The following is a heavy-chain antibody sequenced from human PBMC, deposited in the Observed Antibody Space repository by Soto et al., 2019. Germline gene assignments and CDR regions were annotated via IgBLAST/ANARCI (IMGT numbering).Heavy chain of an antibody. J-gene: IGHJ5*02. CDR2: INHSGST. V-gene: IGHV4-34*01. D-gene: IGHD3-10*01. Sequence: SETLSPTCAVYGGSFSGYYWSWIRQPPGKGLEWIGEINHSGSTNYNPSLKSRVTISVDTSKNQFSLKLSSVTAADTAVYYCARAFYYYGSGSLNWFDPWGQGTLVTVSS. CDR3: ARAFYYYGSGSLNWFDP. CDR1: GGSFSGYY.